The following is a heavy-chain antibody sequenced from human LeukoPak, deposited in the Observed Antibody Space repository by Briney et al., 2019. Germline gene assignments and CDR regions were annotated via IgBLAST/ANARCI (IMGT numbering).Heavy chain of an antibody. D-gene: IGHD3-10*01. CDR1: GCTFTSYG. J-gene: IGHJ4*02. V-gene: IGHV1-18*01. CDR3: ARAGELLWFGELSPNFDY. Sequence: ASVKLSCKASGCTFTSYGISWVRQAPGQGLEWMGWISAYNGNTNSAQKLQGRVTMTTDTSTSTAYMELRSLRSDDTAVYYCARAGELLWFGELSPNFDYWGQGTLVTVSS. CDR2: ISAYNGNT.